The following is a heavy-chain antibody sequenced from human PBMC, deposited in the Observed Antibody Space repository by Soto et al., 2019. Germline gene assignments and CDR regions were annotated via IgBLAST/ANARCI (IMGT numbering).Heavy chain of an antibody. Sequence: GGSLRLSCAASGFTFNSYAMSWVRQAPGRGLEWVAGISYDGRNKYYVDSVKGRFTISRDNSKNTLDLQMNSLRVEDTAVFYCAQDTYYHDTSGYYTFDYWGQGALVTVSS. D-gene: IGHD3-22*01. J-gene: IGHJ4*02. V-gene: IGHV3-30*18. CDR1: GFTFNSYA. CDR3: AQDTYYHDTSGYYTFDY. CDR2: ISYDGRNK.